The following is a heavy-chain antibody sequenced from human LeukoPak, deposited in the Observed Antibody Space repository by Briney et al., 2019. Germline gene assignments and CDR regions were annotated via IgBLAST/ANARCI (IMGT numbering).Heavy chain of an antibody. CDR1: GGSFSGYY. CDR2: INHSGST. J-gene: IGHJ4*02. V-gene: IGHV4-34*01. CDR3: ARRDVWGSYRYYFDY. D-gene: IGHD3-16*02. Sequence: SETLSLTCAVYGGSFSGYYWSWIRQPPGKGLEWIGEINHSGSTNYNPSLKSRVTISVDTSKNQFSLKLSSVTAADTAVYYCARRDVWGSYRYYFDYWGQGTLVTVSS.